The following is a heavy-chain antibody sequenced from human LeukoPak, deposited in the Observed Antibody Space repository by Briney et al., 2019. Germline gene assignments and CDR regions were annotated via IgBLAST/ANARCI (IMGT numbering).Heavy chain of an antibody. V-gene: IGHV3-21*01. J-gene: IGHJ4*02. Sequence: GGSLRLSCAASGFTFSGCSMNWVRQAPGKGLEWVSSISSSSSYIYYADSVKGRFTISRDNAKNSLYLQMNSLRAEDTAVYYCARVPYGDYEYYFDYWGQGTLVTVSS. D-gene: IGHD4-17*01. CDR2: ISSSSSYI. CDR1: GFTFSGCS. CDR3: ARVPYGDYEYYFDY.